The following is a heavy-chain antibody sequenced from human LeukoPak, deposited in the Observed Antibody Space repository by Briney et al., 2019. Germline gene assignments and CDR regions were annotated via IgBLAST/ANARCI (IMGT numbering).Heavy chain of an antibody. CDR3: ARRRPANWFDP. CDR2: IYYSGST. J-gene: IGHJ5*02. CDR1: GGSISSYY. V-gene: IGHV4-59*08. Sequence: SETLSLTCTVSGGSISSYYWSWIRQPPGKGLEWIGYIYYSGSTNYNPSLKSRVTISVDTCKNQFSLKLSSVTAADTAVYYCARRRPANWFDPWGQGTLVTVSS.